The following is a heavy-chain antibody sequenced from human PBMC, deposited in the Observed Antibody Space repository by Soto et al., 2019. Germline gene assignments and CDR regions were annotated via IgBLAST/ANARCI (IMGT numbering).Heavy chain of an antibody. CDR2: IIPIFGTA. D-gene: IGHD3-22*01. J-gene: IGHJ4*02. V-gene: IGHV1-69*13. CDR3: ARDGNYYDSSGYYYKFDY. Sequence: WASVKVSCKASGGTFSSYAISWVRQAPGQVLEWMGGIIPIFGTANYAQKFQGRVTITADESTSTAYMELSSLRSEDTAVYYCARDGNYYDSSGYYYKFDYWGQGTLVTVSS. CDR1: GGTFSSYA.